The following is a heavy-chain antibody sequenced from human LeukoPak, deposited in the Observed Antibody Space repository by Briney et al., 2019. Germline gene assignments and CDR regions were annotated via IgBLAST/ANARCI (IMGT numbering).Heavy chain of an antibody. CDR1: GFTFSDYW. CDR3: ARDRIGWYLDY. D-gene: IGHD6-19*01. Sequence: PGGSLRLSCAASGFTFSDYWMSWVRQAPGKGLEWVAVIWYDGSNKYYADSVKGRFTISRDNSKNTLYLQMNSLRAEDTAVYYCARDRIGWYLDYWGQGTLVTVSS. J-gene: IGHJ4*02. CDR2: IWYDGSNK. V-gene: IGHV3-33*08.